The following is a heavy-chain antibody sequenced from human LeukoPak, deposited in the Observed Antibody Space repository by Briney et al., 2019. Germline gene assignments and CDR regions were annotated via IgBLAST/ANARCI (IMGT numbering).Heavy chain of an antibody. CDR3: VWGRQWYFDL. Sequence: PGGSLRLSCAAPGVNVKNNYMSWVRQAPGKGPEWVSVTYSDGYTSFADSVAGRFTFSRGTSRNTMFLQMTSLRVDDSAVYYCVWGRQWYFDLWGRGSLVTVSS. CDR1: GVNVKNNY. D-gene: IGHD3-16*01. CDR2: TYSDGYT. V-gene: IGHV3-53*01. J-gene: IGHJ2*01.